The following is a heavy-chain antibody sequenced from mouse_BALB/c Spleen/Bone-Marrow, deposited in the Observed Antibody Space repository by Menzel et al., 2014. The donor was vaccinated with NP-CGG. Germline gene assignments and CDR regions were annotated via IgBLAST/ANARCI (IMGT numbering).Heavy chain of an antibody. Sequence: QVHLQQCGTEVIKPGASVEISFKATGFAFSTYWIQWIKQRPGHGLDWIEEISPGTGNTNNNEEFRGKATFTADASSNTAYMQFSSLTSEDSAVYFCAIIGYQAWFTYWGQGTLVTVSP. J-gene: IGHJ3*01. CDR1: GFAFSTYW. CDR3: AIIGYQAWFTY. V-gene: IGHV1-9*01. CDR2: ISPGTGNT. D-gene: IGHD2-2*01.